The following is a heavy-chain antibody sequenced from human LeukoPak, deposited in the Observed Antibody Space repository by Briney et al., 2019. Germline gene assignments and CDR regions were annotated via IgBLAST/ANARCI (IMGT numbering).Heavy chain of an antibody. Sequence: ASVKVSCKASGYTFSSYGISWVRQAPGQGLEWMGWISAYNGNTNYAQKLQGRVTMTTDTSTSTAYMELSSLRSEDTAVYYCATDYYYDSSGSYYTVDYWGQGTLVTVSS. CDR2: ISAYNGNT. J-gene: IGHJ4*02. D-gene: IGHD3-22*01. CDR3: ATDYYYDSSGSYYTVDY. CDR1: GYTFSSYG. V-gene: IGHV1-18*01.